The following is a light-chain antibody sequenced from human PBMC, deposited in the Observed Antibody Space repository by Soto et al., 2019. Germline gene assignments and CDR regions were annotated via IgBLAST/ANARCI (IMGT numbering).Light chain of an antibody. Sequence: DIQMTQSPSSLSASVGDRVTITCRASQDISSDLGWFQQKPGKAPKRLIYAASTLESGVPSRFSGSRSGTEFTLTISSLQPEDFATYYCLQHNSYPFTFGPGTKVDIK. CDR1: QDISSD. J-gene: IGKJ3*01. V-gene: IGKV1-17*01. CDR3: LQHNSYPFT. CDR2: AAS.